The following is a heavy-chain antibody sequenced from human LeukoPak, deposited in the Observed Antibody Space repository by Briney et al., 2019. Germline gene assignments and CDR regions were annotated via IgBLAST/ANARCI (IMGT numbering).Heavy chain of an antibody. V-gene: IGHV4-30-4*01. Sequence: SETLSLTCTVSGGSISSGDYYWTWIRQPPGKGLEWIGYIYYSGSAYYNPSLKSRVTMSVDTSRNQFSLKLSSVTAADTAVYCCARGRLGRNWFDPGGQGTLVTFSS. CDR1: GGSISSGDYY. CDR3: ARGRLGRNWFDP. CDR2: IYYSGSA. J-gene: IGHJ5*02. D-gene: IGHD4-11*01.